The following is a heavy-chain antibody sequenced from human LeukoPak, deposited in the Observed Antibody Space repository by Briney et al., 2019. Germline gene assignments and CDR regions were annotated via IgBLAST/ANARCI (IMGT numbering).Heavy chain of an antibody. V-gene: IGHV3-7*01. Sequence: GGSLRLSCAASGFTFSSYWMSWVRQAPGKGLEWVANIKQDGSEKYYVDSVKGRFTISRDNAKNSRYLQMNSLRAEDTAVYYCAEATSSGWYRPYYYYYMDVWGKGTMVTVSS. D-gene: IGHD6-19*01. J-gene: IGHJ6*03. CDR1: GFTFSSYW. CDR3: AEATSSGWYRPYYYYYMDV. CDR2: IKQDGSEK.